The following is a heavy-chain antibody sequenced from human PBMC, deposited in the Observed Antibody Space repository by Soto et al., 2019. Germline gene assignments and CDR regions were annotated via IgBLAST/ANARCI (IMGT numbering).Heavy chain of an antibody. CDR2: IFHSGTT. CDR3: AREPYLPKARNDF. V-gene: IGHV4-30-4*01. J-gene: IGHJ4*02. Sequence: QVHLQESGPGLVKPSQTLSLTCSVSGGSISSADYFWTWIRQSPGKGLEWMGYIFHSGTTYYNPSLKGWLIISIENSKNQFSLRLTSVTAADSAVYFCAREPYLPKARNDFWGQGTLVTVSS. CDR1: GGSISSADYF.